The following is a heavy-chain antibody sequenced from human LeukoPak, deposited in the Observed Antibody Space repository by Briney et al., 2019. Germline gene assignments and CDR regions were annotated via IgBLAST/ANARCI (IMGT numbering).Heavy chain of an antibody. CDR2: ISSSGSPI. J-gene: IGHJ4*02. D-gene: IGHD3-10*01. Sequence: PGGSLRLPCAASGFTFSSYEMIWLRQAPGKGLEWVSYISSSGSPIYNADSVKGRFTISRDNAKNSLYLQMNSLRAEDTAVYYCARAFASSWFRPLDSWGQGTLVTVSS. CDR1: GFTFSSYE. CDR3: ARAFASSWFRPLDS. V-gene: IGHV3-48*03.